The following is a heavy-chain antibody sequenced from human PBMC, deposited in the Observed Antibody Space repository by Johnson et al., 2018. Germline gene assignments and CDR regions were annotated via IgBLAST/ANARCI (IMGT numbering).Heavy chain of an antibody. CDR1: GGSISSYF. D-gene: IGHD3/OR15-3a*01. J-gene: IGHJ6*02. V-gene: IGHV4-59*01. Sequence: QVQLQEAGPGLMKPSETLSLTCTVSGGSISSYFWSWIRQPPGKGLEWIGDIYYTVTTNYNPSLKSRVTISVDTSKNQVSLNLRSVTAADTAVYYCSRLTRTFDFANFYGMDVWGQGTTVIVSS. CDR3: SRLTRTFDFANFYGMDV. CDR2: IYYTVTT.